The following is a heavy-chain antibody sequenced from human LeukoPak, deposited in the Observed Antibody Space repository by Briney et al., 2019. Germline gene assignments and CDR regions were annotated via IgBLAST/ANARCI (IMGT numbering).Heavy chain of an antibody. CDR3: AKHKESWNSCFDY. D-gene: IGHD1-7*01. Sequence: PGGSLRLSCAASGFTFSSYAMSWVRQAPGKGLEWVSSISGSGASTYYADSVKGRFTISRDNSKNTPYLQMNSLRAEDTAVYYCAKHKESWNSCFDYWGQGTLVTVSS. V-gene: IGHV3-23*01. CDR2: ISGSGAST. CDR1: GFTFSSYA. J-gene: IGHJ4*02.